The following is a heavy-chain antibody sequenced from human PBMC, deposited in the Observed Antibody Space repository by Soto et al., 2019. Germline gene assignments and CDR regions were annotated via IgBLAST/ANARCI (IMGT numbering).Heavy chain of an antibody. J-gene: IGHJ4*02. V-gene: IGHV4-4*02. D-gene: IGHD3-16*01. CDR3: ARDRIMLTFGGGSGEWGIDY. CDR1: GGSISSSNW. CDR2: IYHSGST. Sequence: SETLSLTCAVSGGSISSSNWWSWVRQPPGKGLEWIGEIYHSGSTNYNPSLKSRVTISVDKSKNQFSLKLSSVTAADTAVYYCARDRIMLTFGGGSGEWGIDYWGQGTLVTVSS.